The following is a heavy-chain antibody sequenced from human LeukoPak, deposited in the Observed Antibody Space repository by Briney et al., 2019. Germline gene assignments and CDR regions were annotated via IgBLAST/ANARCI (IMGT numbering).Heavy chain of an antibody. V-gene: IGHV3-48*03. CDR1: GFTFSGSE. CDR3: ARGDDYGDNSFDY. Sequence: GGSLRLSCAASGFTFSGSEMNWVRQAPGKGLKCVSYISTTGSTIYYADSVKGRFTISRDNAKNSLYLQMSSLRAEDTAVYYCARGDDYGDNSFDYWGQGTLVTVSS. CDR2: ISTTGSTI. D-gene: IGHD4-17*01. J-gene: IGHJ4*02.